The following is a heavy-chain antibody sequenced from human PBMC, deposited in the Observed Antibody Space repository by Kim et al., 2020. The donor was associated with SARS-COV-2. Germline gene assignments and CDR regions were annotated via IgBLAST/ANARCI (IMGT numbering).Heavy chain of an antibody. D-gene: IGHD2-15*01. Sequence: GGSLRLSCAASGFTFSSYAMHWVRQAPGKGLEWVAVISYDGSNKYYADSVKGRFTISRDNSKNTLYLQMNSLRAEDTAVYYCARGGCSGGSCLRPAYYYYGMDVWGQGTTVTVSS. CDR2: ISYDGSNK. CDR1: GFTFSSYA. J-gene: IGHJ6*02. V-gene: IGHV3-30*04. CDR3: ARGGCSGGSCLRPAYYYYGMDV.